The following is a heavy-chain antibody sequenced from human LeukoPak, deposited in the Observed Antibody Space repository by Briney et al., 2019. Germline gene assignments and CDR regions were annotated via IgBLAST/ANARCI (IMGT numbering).Heavy chain of an antibody. CDR1: GYSISSGYY. D-gene: IGHD5-12*01. J-gene: IGHJ4*02. CDR2: INHSGRK. Sequence: TPSETLSLTCTVSGYSISSGYYWGWIRQPPGKGLEWIGSINHSGRKYYDPSLKSRVTISVDTSENQFSLKLSSVTAADTAVYYCAGLNIVATKYFDYWGQGTLVTVSS. CDR3: AGLNIVATKYFDY. V-gene: IGHV4-38-2*02.